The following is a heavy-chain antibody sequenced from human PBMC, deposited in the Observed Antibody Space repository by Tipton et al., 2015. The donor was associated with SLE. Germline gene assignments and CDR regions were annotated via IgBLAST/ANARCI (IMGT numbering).Heavy chain of an antibody. Sequence: SLRLSCAASGFTFSNYDMHWVRQATGKGLEWVSAVGTGGDPYYADSVKGRFTISRGNAKNSLYLQMNSLRAGDTAVYFCARGAAARQHHPPDYWGQGTLVTVSS. V-gene: IGHV3-13*05. J-gene: IGHJ4*02. CDR2: VGTGGDP. D-gene: IGHD6-6*01. CDR1: GFTFSNYD. CDR3: ARGAAARQHHPPDY.